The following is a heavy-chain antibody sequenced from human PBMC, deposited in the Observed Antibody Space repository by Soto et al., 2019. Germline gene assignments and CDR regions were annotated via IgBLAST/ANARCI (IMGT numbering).Heavy chain of an antibody. Sequence: GGSLRLSCAASGFTFDDYAMHWVRQAPGKGLEWVSGISWNSGSIGYADSVKGRFTISRDNAKNSLYLQMNSLRAEDTALYYCAKDNAAADLSNRFDPWGQGTLVTVPS. CDR1: GFTFDDYA. CDR3: AKDNAAADLSNRFDP. J-gene: IGHJ5*02. D-gene: IGHD6-13*01. CDR2: ISWNSGSI. V-gene: IGHV3-9*01.